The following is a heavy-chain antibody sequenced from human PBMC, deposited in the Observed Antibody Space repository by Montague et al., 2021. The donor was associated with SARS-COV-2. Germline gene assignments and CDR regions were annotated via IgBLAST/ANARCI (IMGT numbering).Heavy chain of an antibody. CDR1: GGSIGSYY. D-gene: IGHD3-9*01. CDR2: IYYSGST. V-gene: IGHV4-59*08. J-gene: IGHJ3*02. CDR3: ARTYYDILTGYYNRGAFDI. Sequence: SETLSLTCTVSGGSIGSYYWSWIRLPPGKGLEWIGYIYYSGSTNYNPSLKSRVTISVDTSKNQFSLKLSSVTAADTAVYYCARTYYDILTGYYNRGAFDIWGQGTMVTVSS.